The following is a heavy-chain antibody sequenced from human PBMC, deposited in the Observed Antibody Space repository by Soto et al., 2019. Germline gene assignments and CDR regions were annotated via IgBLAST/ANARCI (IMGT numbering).Heavy chain of an antibody. J-gene: IGHJ4*02. V-gene: IGHV1-3*01. Sequence: ASVKVSCKASGYTFTSYAMHCGRQAPGQRPEWMGWINAGNGNTKYSQKFQGRVTITRGTSASTAYMELSSLRSEDTDVYYCARGAARITIFGVVSVYWGQGTLVTVSS. CDR1: GYTFTSYA. D-gene: IGHD3-3*01. CDR3: ARGAARITIFGVVSVY. CDR2: INAGNGNT.